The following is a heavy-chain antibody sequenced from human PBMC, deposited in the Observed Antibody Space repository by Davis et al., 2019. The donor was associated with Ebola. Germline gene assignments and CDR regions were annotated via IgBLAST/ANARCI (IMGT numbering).Heavy chain of an antibody. CDR3: ARQMVKSTQCSKHICYTAYDEGMDV. V-gene: IGHV1-8*01. CDR1: GYAFTTYD. CDR2: MNPNSGNT. D-gene: IGHD2-8*01. J-gene: IGHJ6*02. Sequence: ASVKVSCKASGYAFTTYDINWVRQATGQGLEWMGWMNPNSGNTGYAEKFQGSVTMTRDIFTSTAYLELRSLKFEDTAVYYCARQMVKSTQCSKHICYTAYDEGMDVWGQGTTVTVFS.